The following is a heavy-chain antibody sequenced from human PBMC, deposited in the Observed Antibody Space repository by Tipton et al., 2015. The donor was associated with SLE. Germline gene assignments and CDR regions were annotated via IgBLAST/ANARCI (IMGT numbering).Heavy chain of an antibody. J-gene: IGHJ4*02. D-gene: IGHD3-3*01. Sequence: TLSLTCTVSGGSISSSSYYWGWIRQPPGKGLEWIGSIYYSGSTYYNPSLKSRVTISVETSKNQFSLRLSSVTAADTAVYYCARTQYDFWSGYYWDWGPGTLVTVSS. CDR1: GGSISSSSYY. CDR3: ARTQYDFWSGYYWD. CDR2: IYYSGST. V-gene: IGHV4-39*07.